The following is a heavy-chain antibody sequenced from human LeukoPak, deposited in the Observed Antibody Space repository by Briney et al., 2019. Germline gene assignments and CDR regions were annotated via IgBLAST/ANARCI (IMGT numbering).Heavy chain of an antibody. V-gene: IGHV3-30*02. CDR1: GFTFSSYG. CDR2: IRYDGSNK. Sequence: GGSLRLSCAASGFTFSSYGMHWVRQAPGKGLEGVAFIRYDGSNKYYADSVKGRFTISRDNSKNTLYLQMNSLRAEDTAVYYCAKDSDVWGSYRYPTRVFDPWGQGTLVTVSS. D-gene: IGHD3-16*02. J-gene: IGHJ5*02. CDR3: AKDSDVWGSYRYPTRVFDP.